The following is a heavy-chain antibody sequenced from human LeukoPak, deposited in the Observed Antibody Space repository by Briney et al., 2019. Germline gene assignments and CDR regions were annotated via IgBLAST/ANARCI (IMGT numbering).Heavy chain of an antibody. V-gene: IGHV3-30*18. CDR3: AKDSGSSWYGPDY. CDR2: ISYDGTNK. CDR1: GFTFRSYG. Sequence: GGSLRISCAAPGFTFRSYGMHWVRQAPGKGVEGVTVISYDGTNKYYADSVKGRFTISRDNSKNALYLQMNSLRAEDTAVYYCAKDSGSSWYGPDYWGQGTLVTVSS. J-gene: IGHJ4*02. D-gene: IGHD6-13*01.